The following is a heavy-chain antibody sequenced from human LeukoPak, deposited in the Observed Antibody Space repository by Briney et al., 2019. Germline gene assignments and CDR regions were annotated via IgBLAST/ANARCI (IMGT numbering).Heavy chain of an antibody. CDR2: IIPIFGTA. J-gene: IGHJ5*02. Sequence: SVKVSCKASGGTFSSYAISWVRQAPGQGLEWMGGIIPIFGTANYAQKFQGRVTITADESTSTAYMELSSLRSEDTAVYYCARGGYCSSTSCYVAWFDPWGQGTLVTVSS. V-gene: IGHV1-69*01. CDR3: ARGGYCSSTSCYVAWFDP. CDR1: GGTFSSYA. D-gene: IGHD2-2*01.